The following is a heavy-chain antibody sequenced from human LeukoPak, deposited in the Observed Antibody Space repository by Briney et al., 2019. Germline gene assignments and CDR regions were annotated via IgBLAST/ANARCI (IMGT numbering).Heavy chain of an antibody. V-gene: IGHV3-33*01. Sequence: GGSLRLSCEASGFTFKDYGMHWVRQAPGKGLEWVAVIWHRGNNENYADSVKGRFTISRDNSKNTLYLQMNSLRADDTAVYYCAREWYEYGGDSGGYWGQGTLVTVSS. D-gene: IGHD2-21*02. CDR1: GFTFKDYG. J-gene: IGHJ4*02. CDR3: AREWYEYGGDSGGY. CDR2: IWHRGNNE.